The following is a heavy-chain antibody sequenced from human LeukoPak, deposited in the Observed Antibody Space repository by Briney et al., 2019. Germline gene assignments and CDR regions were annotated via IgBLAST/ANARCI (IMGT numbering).Heavy chain of an antibody. CDR3: AKDRSMYGDYAQTSILYYYYYGMDV. V-gene: IGHV3-23*01. CDR1: GFTFSSYA. Sequence: PGGSLRLSCAASGFTFSSYAMSWVRQAPGKGLEWVSAISGSGGSTYYADSVKGRFTISRDNSKNTLYLQMNSLRAEDTAVYYCAKDRSMYGDYAQTSILYYYYYGMDVWGQGTTVTVSS. D-gene: IGHD4-17*01. J-gene: IGHJ6*02. CDR2: ISGSGGST.